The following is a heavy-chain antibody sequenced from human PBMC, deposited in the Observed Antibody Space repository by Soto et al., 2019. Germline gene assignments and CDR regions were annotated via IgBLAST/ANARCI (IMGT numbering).Heavy chain of an antibody. Sequence: EVQLLESGGGLVQPGGSLRLSCAASGFTFSIYAMSWVRQAPGKGLEWVSGISASGGSTYYADSVKGRFTISRDNSKNTLFLQMNSLRVEATAVYYCAKVGIYCTNGVCRGYWGQGTLVTVSS. D-gene: IGHD2-8*01. CDR3: AKVGIYCTNGVCRGY. J-gene: IGHJ4*02. CDR2: ISASGGST. CDR1: GFTFSIYA. V-gene: IGHV3-23*01.